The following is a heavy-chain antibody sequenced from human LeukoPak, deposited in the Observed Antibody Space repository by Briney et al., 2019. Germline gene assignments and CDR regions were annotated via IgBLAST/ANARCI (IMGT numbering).Heavy chain of an antibody. CDR1: GGSISSSSHY. V-gene: IGHV4-39*07. Sequence: SETLSLTCTVSGGSISSSSHYWGWIRQPPGKGLEWIGSIYYSGSTYYNPSLKSRVTISIDTSKNQFSLKLNSVTAADTAVYYCARLGRGLLWFGELSVFDYWGQGTLVTVSS. CDR2: IYYSGST. J-gene: IGHJ4*02. CDR3: ARLGRGLLWFGELSVFDY. D-gene: IGHD3-10*01.